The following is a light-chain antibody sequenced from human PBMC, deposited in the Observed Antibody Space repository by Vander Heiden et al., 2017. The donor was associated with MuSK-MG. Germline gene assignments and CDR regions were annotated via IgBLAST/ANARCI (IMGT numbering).Light chain of an antibody. CDR1: NSDVSPYHY. Sequence: SALTLPASAYGSPGQSNTISCTGTNSDVSPYHYVSWYQHHPGKAPKLIIHDVTNRPSGVSPRFSGSKSGNTASLTISGLQAEDEADYYCSSYTTSSTFYVFGTGTKVTVL. J-gene: IGLJ1*01. CDR2: DVT. CDR3: SSYTTSSTFYV. V-gene: IGLV2-14*03.